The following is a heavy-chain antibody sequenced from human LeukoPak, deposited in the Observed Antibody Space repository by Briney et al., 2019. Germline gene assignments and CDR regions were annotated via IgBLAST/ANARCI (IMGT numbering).Heavy chain of an antibody. CDR2: IYSGGST. CDR1: GVTVSSSY. CDR3: ARDPGGWYWDY. Sequence: GGSLRLSCAASGVTVSSSYMSWVRQAPENGLEWVSVIYSGGSTYYADSVKGRFTISRDNSKNTLYLQMNSLRAEDTAVYYCARDPGGWYWDYWGQGTLVTVSS. D-gene: IGHD6-19*01. J-gene: IGHJ4*02. V-gene: IGHV3-53*01.